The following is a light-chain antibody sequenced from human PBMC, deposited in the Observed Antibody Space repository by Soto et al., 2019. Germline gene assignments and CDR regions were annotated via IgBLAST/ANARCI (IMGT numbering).Light chain of an antibody. J-gene: IGKJ1*01. Sequence: DIQMTQSPSTLSASVGDRVTITCRASQSISNWLAWYQQKPGKAPKLLIYKASSLESGVPSRFSGSGSGTEFTLTISNLQPDDFATYYCQQYESYSPWTFGQGTKVDIK. CDR2: KAS. V-gene: IGKV1-5*03. CDR3: QQYESYSPWT. CDR1: QSISNW.